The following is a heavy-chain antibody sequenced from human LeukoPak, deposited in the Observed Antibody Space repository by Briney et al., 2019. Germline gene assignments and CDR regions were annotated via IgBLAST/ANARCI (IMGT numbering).Heavy chain of an antibody. V-gene: IGHV1-69*06. CDR1: GGTFSSYA. CDR3: ARDHSYYGSGSSPRFDH. D-gene: IGHD3-10*01. J-gene: IGHJ5*02. CDR2: IIPIFGTA. Sequence: EASVTVSCKASGGTFSSYAISWVRQAPGQGLEWMGGIIPIFGTANYAQKFQGRVTITADKSTSTAYMELSSLRSEDTAVYYCARDHSYYGSGSSPRFDHWGQGTLVTVSS.